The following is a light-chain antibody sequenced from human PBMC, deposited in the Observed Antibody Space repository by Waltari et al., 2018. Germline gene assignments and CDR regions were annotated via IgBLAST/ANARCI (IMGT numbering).Light chain of an antibody. J-gene: IGLJ3*02. CDR2: VNSDGSH. CDR3: QTGGHGTWV. Sequence: QLVLTQSPSASASLGASVKLTCTLSSGHSTNILAWLQQQPEKGPRYLMNVNSDGSHNQGVGLPDRFSGSSSGAERYLTIASLQSEDEADYYCQTGGHGTWVFGGGTRLTVL. V-gene: IGLV4-69*01. CDR1: SGHSTNI.